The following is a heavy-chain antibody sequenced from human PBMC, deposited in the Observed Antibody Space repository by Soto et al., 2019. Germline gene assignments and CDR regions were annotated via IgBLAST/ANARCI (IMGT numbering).Heavy chain of an antibody. D-gene: IGHD2-2*01. CDR2: ISAYNGNT. CDR3: ARAWSGGYCSSNSCYGSGYDYGKWDY. J-gene: IGHJ4*02. CDR1: GYTFTSYG. V-gene: IGHV1-18*01. Sequence: ASVKVSCKASGYTFTSYGISWARQAPGQGLEWMGWISAYNGNTNYAQKLQGRVTMTTDTSTSTAYMELRSLRSDDTAVYYCARAWSGGYCSSNSCYGSGYDYGKWDYWGQGTQVTVSS.